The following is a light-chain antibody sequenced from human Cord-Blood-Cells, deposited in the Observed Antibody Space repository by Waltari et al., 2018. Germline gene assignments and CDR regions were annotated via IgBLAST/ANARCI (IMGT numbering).Light chain of an antibody. CDR2: EVS. CDR3: SSYTSSSTYV. V-gene: IGLV2-14*01. CDR1: SSDVGGYNY. Sequence: QSALTQPASVSGSPGQSITISCTGTSSDVGGYNYVSWYQPHPGKAPKLMIYEVSNRPSGFSNRFSGSKSGNTASLTISGLQAEDEADYYCSSYTSSSTYVFGTGTKVTVL. J-gene: IGLJ1*01.